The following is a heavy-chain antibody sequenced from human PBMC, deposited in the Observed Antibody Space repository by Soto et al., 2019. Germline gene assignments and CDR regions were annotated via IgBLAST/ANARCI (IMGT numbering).Heavy chain of an antibody. CDR1: GGSISSGGYS. Sequence: SETLSLTCAVSGGSISSGGYSWSWIRQPPGKGLEWIGYIYHSGSTYYNPSLKSRVTISVDRSKNQFSLKLSSVTAADTAVYYCARSPLLAAAGAYYFDYWGQGTLVTVSS. V-gene: IGHV4-30-2*01. CDR2: IYHSGST. J-gene: IGHJ4*02. D-gene: IGHD6-13*01. CDR3: ARSPLLAAAGAYYFDY.